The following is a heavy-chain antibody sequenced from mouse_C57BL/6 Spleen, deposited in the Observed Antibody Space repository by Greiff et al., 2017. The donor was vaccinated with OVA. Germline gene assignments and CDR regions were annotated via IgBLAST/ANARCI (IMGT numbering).Heavy chain of an antibody. CDR1: GYTFTDYY. J-gene: IGHJ1*03. D-gene: IGHD2-4*01. V-gene: IGHV1-26*01. CDR3: AVYYDYDEYFDV. CDR2: INPNNGGT. Sequence: VQLQQSGPELVKPGASVKISCKASGYTFTDYYMNWVKQSHGKSLEWIGDINPNNGGTSYNQKFKGKATLTVDKSSSTAYMELRSLTSEDSAVYYCAVYYDYDEYFDVWGTGTTVTVSS.